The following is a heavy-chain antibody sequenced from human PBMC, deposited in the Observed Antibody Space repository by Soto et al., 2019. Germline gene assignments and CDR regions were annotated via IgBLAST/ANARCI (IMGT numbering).Heavy chain of an antibody. CDR1: GFSFSAFA. D-gene: IGHD3-22*01. V-gene: IGHV3-23*01. Sequence: GGSLRLSCAASGFSFSAFALNWVRQAPGKGLEWVSFISDTSRSTYYADAVKGRFIISRDNSKNTLFLYMNSLRAEDTAVYFCAKDMHPNYYYDTSGPVACFDNWGLGTLVTVSS. CDR2: ISDTSRST. J-gene: IGHJ4*02. CDR3: AKDMHPNYYYDTSGPVACFDN.